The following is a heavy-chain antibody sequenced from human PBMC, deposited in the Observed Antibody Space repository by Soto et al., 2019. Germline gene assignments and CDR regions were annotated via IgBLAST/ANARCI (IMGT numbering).Heavy chain of an antibody. J-gene: IGHJ4*01. D-gene: IGHD3-10*01. V-gene: IGHV4-4*02. CDR2: IFHDGTA. Sequence: PYETLYLPCSASGVSLTSGSCWTWVRKSPQWGREYIGEIFHDGTANYDPSFGRRVAMSVDTSRNQFSLKLTSVPAADTAVYFWARLVYDTRINYMYFDFWGPENLGTVSS. CDR3: ARLVYDTRINYMYFDF. CDR1: GVSLTSGSC.